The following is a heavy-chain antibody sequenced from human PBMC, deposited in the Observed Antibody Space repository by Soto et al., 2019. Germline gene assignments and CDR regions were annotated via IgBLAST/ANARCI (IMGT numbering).Heavy chain of an antibody. J-gene: IGHJ3*02. Sequence: EVQLVESGGDLVQPGGSLRLSCADSRFTFSGYWMYWVRQAPGKGLYWVANIKEDGSEKDYVDSVRGRFTISRDNAKNSLYLQMNSLRAEDTAVYYCARGARIWGQGTMVTVS. CDR3: ARGARI. CDR2: IKEDGSEK. CDR1: RFTFSGYW. V-gene: IGHV3-7*01.